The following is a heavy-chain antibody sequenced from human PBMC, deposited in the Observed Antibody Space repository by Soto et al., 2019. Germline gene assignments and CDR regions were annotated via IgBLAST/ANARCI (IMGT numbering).Heavy chain of an antibody. J-gene: IGHJ5*02. CDR1: GFTFSSYA. Sequence: GGSLRLSCAASGFTFSSYAMSWVRQAPGKGLEWVSAISGSGGSTYYADSVKGRFTISRDNSKNTLYLQMNSLRAEDTAVYYCAKDHYYGSGSYYPYNWFDPWGQGTLVTVSS. D-gene: IGHD3-10*01. V-gene: IGHV3-23*01. CDR3: AKDHYYGSGSYYPYNWFDP. CDR2: ISGSGGST.